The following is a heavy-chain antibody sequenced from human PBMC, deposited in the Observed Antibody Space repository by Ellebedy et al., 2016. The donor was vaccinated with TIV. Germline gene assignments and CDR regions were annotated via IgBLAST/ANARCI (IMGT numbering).Heavy chain of an antibody. J-gene: IGHJ4*02. CDR2: ISSSSSTI. D-gene: IGHD2-2*01. Sequence: GESLKISCAASGFDFDSYSISWVRQAPGKGLEWVSFISSSSSTIYYADSVKGRFTISRDNSRNSAYLEMNSLRDDDMAVYYCARGGRSYKKAHYADYFFDFWGQGTLITVSS. CDR1: GFDFDSYS. V-gene: IGHV3-48*02. CDR3: ARGGRSYKKAHYADYFFDF.